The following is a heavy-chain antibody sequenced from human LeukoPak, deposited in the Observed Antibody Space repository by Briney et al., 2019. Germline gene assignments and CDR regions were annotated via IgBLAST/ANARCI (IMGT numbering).Heavy chain of an antibody. D-gene: IGHD6-13*01. J-gene: IGHJ6*02. CDR3: AKDLDPGLYSSSWFSVPRRGYYYYYGMDV. Sequence: GGSLRLSCAASGFTFSSDGMHWVRQAPGKGLEGVAVISYDGSNKYSADSGKGRFTISRDNSKNTLYLQMNSLRAEDTAVYYCAKDLDPGLYSSSWFSVPRRGYYYYYGMDVWGQGTTVTVS. CDR2: ISYDGSNK. CDR1: GFTFSSDG. V-gene: IGHV3-30*18.